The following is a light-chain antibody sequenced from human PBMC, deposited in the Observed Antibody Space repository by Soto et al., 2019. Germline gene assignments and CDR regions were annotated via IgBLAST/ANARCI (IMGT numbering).Light chain of an antibody. CDR1: QSVSSN. J-gene: IGKJ1*01. V-gene: IGKV3-15*01. CDR2: GAS. Sequence: EIVMTQSPATLSVSPGERATLSCRASQSVSSNLAWYQQKPGQAPRLLIYGASNRATGIPARFSGSGSGTEFTLTISSLQSEDFAFYYCQQYNNWPLWTFGQGTKVEIK. CDR3: QQYNNWPLWT.